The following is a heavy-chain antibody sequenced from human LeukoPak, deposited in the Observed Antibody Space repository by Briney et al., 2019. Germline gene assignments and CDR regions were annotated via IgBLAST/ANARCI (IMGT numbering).Heavy chain of an antibody. J-gene: IGHJ6*03. CDR2: MNTNSGNT. D-gene: IGHD2-15*01. CDR1: GYTFTSYD. Sequence: ASVKVSCKASGYTFTSYDINWVRQATGQGLEWMGWMNTNSGNTGYAQKFQGRVTMTRNTSISTAYMELSSLRSEDTAVYYCARGVRVPTRCGGSCKYYYYYMDVWGKGTTVTVCS. V-gene: IGHV1-8*01. CDR3: ARGVRVPTRCGGSCKYYYYYMDV.